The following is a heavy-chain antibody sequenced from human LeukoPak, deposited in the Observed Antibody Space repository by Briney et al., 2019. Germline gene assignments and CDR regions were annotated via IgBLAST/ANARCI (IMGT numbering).Heavy chain of an antibody. J-gene: IGHJ6*02. CDR2: IYYSGST. Sequence: SETLSLTCTVSGGSISSYYWSWIRQPPGKGLEWIGYIYYSGSTNYNPSLKSRVTISVDTSKNQFSLKLSSVTAADTALYYCAKSGFGELSSAYYYHYAMDVWGQGTTVTVSS. CDR3: AKSGFGELSSAYYYHYAMDV. V-gene: IGHV4-59*01. CDR1: GGSISSYY. D-gene: IGHD3-10*01.